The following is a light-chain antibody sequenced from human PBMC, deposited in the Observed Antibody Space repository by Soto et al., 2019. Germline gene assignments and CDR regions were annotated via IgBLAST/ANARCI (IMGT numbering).Light chain of an antibody. CDR1: QSIRSER. CDR3: QQYGDSPIT. CDR2: DAF. J-gene: IGKJ5*01. Sequence: EIVLTQSPDTLSLSPGERATLHCRASQSIRSERLAWYQQKPGQAPRLVIFDAFNRASGMPERFSGNGSGTDFTLTITRLEPEDFALYYCQQYGDSPITFGQGTRLEIK. V-gene: IGKV3-20*01.